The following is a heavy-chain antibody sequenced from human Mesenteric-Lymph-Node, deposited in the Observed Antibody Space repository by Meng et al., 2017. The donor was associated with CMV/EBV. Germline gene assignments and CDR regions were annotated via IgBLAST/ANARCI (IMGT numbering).Heavy chain of an antibody. Sequence: GGSLRLSCAASGFTFSSLWMTWVRQAPGKGLEWVANINQDESQKNYLDSVKGRFTISRDNAKNSLFLQMNSLRVDDTAVYYCARVAPAGRGMDVWGQGTLVTVSS. V-gene: IGHV3-7*04. J-gene: IGHJ4*02. D-gene: IGHD6-13*01. CDR3: ARVAPAGRGMDV. CDR1: GFTFSSLW. CDR2: INQDESQK.